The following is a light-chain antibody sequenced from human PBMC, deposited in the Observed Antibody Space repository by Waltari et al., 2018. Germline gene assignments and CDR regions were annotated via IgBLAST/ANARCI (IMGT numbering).Light chain of an antibody. CDR1: SGHSSNV. CDR3: QTGGHGTWV. J-gene: IGLJ3*02. V-gene: IGLV4-69*01. CDR2: VTSDGSH. Sequence: QLVLTQSPSASASLGASVKLTCTLSSGHSSNVIAWHQQQQEKGPRYLMKVTSDGSHSKGDEIPDRFSGSSSGAERYLTISSLQSEDEADYYGQTGGHGTWVFGGVTKLTVL.